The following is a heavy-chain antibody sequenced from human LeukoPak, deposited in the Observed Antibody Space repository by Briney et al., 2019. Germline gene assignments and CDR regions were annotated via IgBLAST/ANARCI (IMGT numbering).Heavy chain of an antibody. CDR1: GGSISSGGYS. J-gene: IGHJ4*02. CDR3: ARGGEIIVGATHFDH. D-gene: IGHD1-26*01. CDR2: ISHGGNP. Sequence: SQTLSLTCAVSGGSISSGGYSWSWIRQAPGEGLEWIGDISHGGNPYYNPSLKSRVTLSLDRSKNQFSLNLSSVTAADTAVYYCARGGEIIVGATHFDHWGQGTLVTVSS. V-gene: IGHV4-30-2*01.